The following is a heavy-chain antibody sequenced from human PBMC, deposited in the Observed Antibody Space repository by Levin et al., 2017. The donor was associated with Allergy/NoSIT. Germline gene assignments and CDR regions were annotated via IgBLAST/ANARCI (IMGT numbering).Heavy chain of an antibody. V-gene: IGHV1-2*02. Sequence: GESLKISCKASGYTFTGYYMHWVRQAPGQGLEWMGWINPNSGGTDYAQKFQGRVTMTRDTSISTAYMELSRLRSDDTAVYYCARGSGWYEFVYYFDYWGQGTLVTVSS. D-gene: IGHD6-19*01. CDR3: ARGSGWYEFVYYFDY. CDR2: INPNSGGT. J-gene: IGHJ4*02. CDR1: GYTFTGYY.